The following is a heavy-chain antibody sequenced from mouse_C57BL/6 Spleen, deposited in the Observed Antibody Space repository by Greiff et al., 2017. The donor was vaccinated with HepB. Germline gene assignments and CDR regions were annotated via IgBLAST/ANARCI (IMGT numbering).Heavy chain of an antibody. D-gene: IGHD2-3*01. CDR3: TKGGYDGYPY. J-gene: IGHJ2*01. CDR2: IDPETGGT. V-gene: IGHV1-15*01. CDR1: GYTFTDYE. Sequence: QVQLQQSGAELVRPGASVTLSCKASGYTFTDYEMHWVKQTPVHGLEWIGAIDPETGGTAYNQKFKGKAILTAAKSSSTAYMELRSLTSEDSAVYYFTKGGYDGYPYWGQGTTLTVSS.